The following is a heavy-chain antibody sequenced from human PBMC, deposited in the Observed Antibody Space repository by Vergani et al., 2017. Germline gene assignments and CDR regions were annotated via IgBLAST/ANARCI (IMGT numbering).Heavy chain of an antibody. CDR1: GYTFTDHY. CDR2: VDPEDGET. V-gene: IGHV1-69-2*01. CDR3: ATPQTVTTGGMEV. Sequence: EVQLVQSGADVEKPGATMKISCKVSGYTFTDHYMHWVKQAPGKGLEWMGLVDPEDGETIYAEKFKGRVTIAADTSTDTAHLELSSLRSEDTAVYYCATPQTVTTGGMEVWGQGTTVIVSS. D-gene: IGHD4-17*01. J-gene: IGHJ6*02.